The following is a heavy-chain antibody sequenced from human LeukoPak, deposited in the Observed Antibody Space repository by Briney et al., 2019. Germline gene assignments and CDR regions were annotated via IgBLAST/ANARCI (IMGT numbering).Heavy chain of an antibody. CDR2: VNPNGGAT. Sequence: ASVKVSCKASGYTFTGYYMHWVRQAPGQGREWMGWVNPNGGATNYAQKFQGMVTMTRDTSISTAYMELSRLRSDDTAVYYCARAAVTTLPYFDYWGQGTLVTVSS. CDR1: GYTFTGYY. V-gene: IGHV1-2*02. CDR3: ARAAVTTLPYFDY. J-gene: IGHJ4*02. D-gene: IGHD4-17*01.